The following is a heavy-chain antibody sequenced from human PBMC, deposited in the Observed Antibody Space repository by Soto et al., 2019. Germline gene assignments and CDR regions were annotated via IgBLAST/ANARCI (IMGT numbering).Heavy chain of an antibody. CDR3: ARDLVPHYYYYYMDV. CDR2: INPSGGST. J-gene: IGHJ6*03. D-gene: IGHD2-8*01. CDR1: GYTFTSYY. V-gene: IGHV1-46*01. Sequence: ASVKVSCKASGYTFTSYYMHWVRQAPGQGLEWMGIINPSGGSTSYAQKLQGRVTMTRDTSTSTAYMELRSLRSDDTAVYYCARDLVPHYYYYYMDVWGKGTTVTVSS.